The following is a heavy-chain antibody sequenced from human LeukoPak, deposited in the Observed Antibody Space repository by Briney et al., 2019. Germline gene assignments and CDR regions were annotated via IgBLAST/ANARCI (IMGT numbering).Heavy chain of an antibody. CDR1: GFTFSSYW. CDR3: AREPSYYYYMDV. CDR2: TNSDGSST. J-gene: IGHJ6*03. V-gene: IGHV3-74*01. Sequence: GGSLRLSCAASGFTFSSYWMHWVRQAPGKGLVWVSRTNSDGSSTSYADSVKGRFTISRDNAKNTLYLQMSSLRAEDTAVYYCAREPSYYYYMDVWGKGTTVTISS.